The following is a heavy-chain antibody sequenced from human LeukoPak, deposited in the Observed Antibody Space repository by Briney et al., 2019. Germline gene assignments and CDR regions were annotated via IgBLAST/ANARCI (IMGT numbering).Heavy chain of an antibody. D-gene: IGHD6-13*01. CDR1: GLTVSANY. CDR3: ALGDPSSS. V-gene: IGHV3-66*01. Sequence: GGSLRLSWAASGLTVSANYMSWVRQAPGKGLEWVSVVYSGGSTYYADSVKGRFTISRDSSKNTLYLQMNSLRAEDTAVYYCALGDPSSSWGEGTLITVSS. CDR2: VYSGGST. J-gene: IGHJ4*02.